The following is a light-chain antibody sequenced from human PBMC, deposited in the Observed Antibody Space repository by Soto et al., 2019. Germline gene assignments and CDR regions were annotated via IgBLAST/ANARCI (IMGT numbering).Light chain of an antibody. CDR2: DVS. V-gene: IGLV2-14*01. J-gene: IGLJ2*01. CDR3: SSYTSSTTRV. CDR1: SSDVGGYNY. Sequence: QSALTQPASVSGSPGQSITISCTGTSSDVGGYNYVSWYQQHPGKAPKLMIYDVSNRPSGVSNRFSGSKSGNTASLTISGLQDEDEADYYCSSYTSSTTRVLGGGTKVTVL.